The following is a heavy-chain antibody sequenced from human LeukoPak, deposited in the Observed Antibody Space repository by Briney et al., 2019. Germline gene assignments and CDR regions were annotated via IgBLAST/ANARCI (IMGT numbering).Heavy chain of an antibody. V-gene: IGHV1-2*02. Sequence: GASVKVSCKASGYTFTSYGISWVRQAPGQGLEWMGWINPNSGGTNYAQKFQGRVTMTRDTSISTAYMELSRLRSDDTAEYYCARDLYSSSWSATNWFDPWGQGTLVTVSS. J-gene: IGHJ5*02. CDR3: ARDLYSSSWSATNWFDP. CDR1: GYTFTSYG. CDR2: INPNSGGT. D-gene: IGHD6-13*01.